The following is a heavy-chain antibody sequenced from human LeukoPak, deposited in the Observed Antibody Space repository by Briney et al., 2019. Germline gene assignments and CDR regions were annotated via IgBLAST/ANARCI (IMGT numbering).Heavy chain of an antibody. D-gene: IGHD5-24*01. Sequence: PSETLSLTCSVSGYSISSGYYWGWLRQPPGKGLEWIGYIFYTGTTYYNPSLKSRVTISIDTSKNQLSLKLSSVTAADTAVYYCARVPPPFDGYYSMDVWGQGTTVTVSS. CDR3: ARVPPPFDGYYSMDV. CDR1: GYSISSGYY. J-gene: IGHJ6*02. CDR2: IFYTGTT. V-gene: IGHV4-38-2*02.